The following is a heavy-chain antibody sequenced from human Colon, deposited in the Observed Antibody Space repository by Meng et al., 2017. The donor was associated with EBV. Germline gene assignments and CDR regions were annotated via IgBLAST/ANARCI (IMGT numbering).Heavy chain of an antibody. CDR2: IDPNTGNP. CDR3: ARDSPLDGYSLLDY. J-gene: IGHJ4*02. CDR1: GYTFTSYA. V-gene: IGHV7-4-1*02. D-gene: IGHD5-24*01. Sequence: QVQPGQLGAEWEHPVAQVKVPCRPSGYTFTSYAINWVRQAPGQGPDWMGWIDPNTGNPTYDQGFTGRFVFSLDTSVSTAYLQINSLRADDTAVYYCARDSPLDGYSLLDYWGQGTLVTVSS.